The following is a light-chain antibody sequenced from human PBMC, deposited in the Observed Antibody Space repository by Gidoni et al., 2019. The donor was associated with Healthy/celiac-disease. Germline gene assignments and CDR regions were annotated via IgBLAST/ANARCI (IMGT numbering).Light chain of an antibody. V-gene: IGLV3-10*01. J-gene: IGLJ3*02. CDR2: EDS. Sequence: SYELTQPPSVSVSPGQTARHTCSGDALPKKYAYWYQQKSGQAPVLVIYEDSKRPTGIPERFSGSSSGTMATVTISGAQVEDEADYYCYSTDSSGNHKVFGGGTKLTVL. CDR3: YSTDSSGNHKV. CDR1: ALPKKY.